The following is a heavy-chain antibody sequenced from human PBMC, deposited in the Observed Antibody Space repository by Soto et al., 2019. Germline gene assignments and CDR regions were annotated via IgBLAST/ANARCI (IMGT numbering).Heavy chain of an antibody. CDR1: GYTFTSNY. J-gene: IGHJ4*02. V-gene: IGHV1-3*01. CDR2: ISAGNGNT. D-gene: IGHD5-18*01. CDR3: ARVDTSTLDY. Sequence: ASVKVSCKASGYTFTSNYMHWVRQAPGQRLEWMGWISAGNGNTKYSQKLQGRVTITRDTSANTAYMELSSLTSEDTAVYYCARVDTSTLDYWGQGTLVTVSS.